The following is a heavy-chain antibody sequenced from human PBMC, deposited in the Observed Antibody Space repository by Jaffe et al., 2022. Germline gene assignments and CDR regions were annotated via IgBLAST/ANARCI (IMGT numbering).Heavy chain of an antibody. CDR2: IYYSGST. CDR1: GGSISSSSYY. Sequence: QLQLQESGPGLVKPSETLSLTCTVSGGSISSSSYYWGWIRQPPGKGLEWIGSIYYSGSTYYNPSLKSRVTISVDTSKNQFSLKLSSVTAADTAVYYCARHPAAASETGNAFDIWGQGTMVTVSS. V-gene: IGHV4-39*01. J-gene: IGHJ3*02. CDR3: ARHPAAASETGNAFDI. D-gene: IGHD6-13*01.